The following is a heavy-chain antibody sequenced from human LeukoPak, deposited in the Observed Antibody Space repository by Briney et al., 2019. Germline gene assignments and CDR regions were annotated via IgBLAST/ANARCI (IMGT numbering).Heavy chain of an antibody. CDR1: GYIFTYYG. V-gene: IGHV1-18*01. CDR2: ISAYNGNT. CDR3: ARVGATGGCSSTSCNIPDDAFDI. Sequence: ASMKVSCKASGYIFTYYGISWVRQAPGQGLEWMGWISAYNGNTNYAQKLQGRVTMTTDTSTSTAYMELRSLRSDDTAVYYCARVGATGGCSSTSCNIPDDAFDIWGQGTMVTVSS. J-gene: IGHJ3*02. D-gene: IGHD2-2*02.